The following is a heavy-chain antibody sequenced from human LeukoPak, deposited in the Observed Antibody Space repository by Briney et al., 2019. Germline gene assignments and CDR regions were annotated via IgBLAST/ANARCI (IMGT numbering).Heavy chain of an antibody. Sequence: GRSLRLSCAASGFTFSSYGMHWVRQAPGKGLEWVAVISYDGSNKYYADSVKGRFTISRDNSKNTLYLQMNSLRAEDTAVYYCARAIAVAGPGDYWGQGTLVTVSS. CDR2: ISYDGSNK. D-gene: IGHD6-19*01. CDR1: GFTFSSYG. J-gene: IGHJ4*02. V-gene: IGHV3-30*03. CDR3: ARAIAVAGPGDY.